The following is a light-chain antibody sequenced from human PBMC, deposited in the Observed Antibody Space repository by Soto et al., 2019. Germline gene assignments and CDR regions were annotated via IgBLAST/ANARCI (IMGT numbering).Light chain of an antibody. V-gene: IGKV3-20*01. CDR1: QSVRSNY. Sequence: EIVLTQSPGTLSLSPGERATLSCRASQSVRSNYLAWFQQKPGQAPRLLIYGASSRAAGIPDGFSGSGSGTDFTLTISRLEPEDFAVYYCQQYGTSPWTFGQGTKVEI. CDR3: QQYGTSPWT. J-gene: IGKJ1*01. CDR2: GAS.